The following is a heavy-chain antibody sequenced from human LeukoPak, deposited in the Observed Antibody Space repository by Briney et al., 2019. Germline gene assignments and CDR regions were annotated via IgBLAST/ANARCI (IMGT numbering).Heavy chain of an antibody. Sequence: GESLKISCKASGYTFTGYYMHWVRQAPGQGLEWMGWINPNSGGTNYAQKFQGRVTMTRDTSISTAYMELSRLRSDDTAVYYCARERILYYYDTSGSNLDNWGQGTLVTVSS. J-gene: IGHJ4*02. CDR2: INPNSGGT. CDR1: GYTFTGYY. CDR3: ARERILYYYDTSGSNLDN. V-gene: IGHV1-2*02. D-gene: IGHD3-22*01.